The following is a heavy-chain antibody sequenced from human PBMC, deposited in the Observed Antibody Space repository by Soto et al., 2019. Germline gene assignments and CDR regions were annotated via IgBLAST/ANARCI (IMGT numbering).Heavy chain of an antibody. CDR2: IYWDDDK. Sequence: QITLKESGPTLVKPTQTLTLTCTFSGFSLSTSGVGVGWIRQPPGKALEWLALIYWDDDKRYSPSLKSRLTIPKDTSKNQVVLTKTNMEPVDTATYYCAHFSYDSSGYDAFDFWGQGTMVTVSS. J-gene: IGHJ3*01. CDR3: AHFSYDSSGYDAFDF. CDR1: GFSLSTSGVG. V-gene: IGHV2-5*02. D-gene: IGHD3-22*01.